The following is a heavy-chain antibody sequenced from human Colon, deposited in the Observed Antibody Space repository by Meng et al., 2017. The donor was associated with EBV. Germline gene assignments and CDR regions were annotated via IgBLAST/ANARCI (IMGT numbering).Heavy chain of an antibody. CDR2: IYHSGST. V-gene: IGHV4-4*02. CDR3: ARGGYYSFDY. Sequence: QGQLMGRGPGLVKPSETLSLTCAVSGGSISSVYWWTWVRQSPGKGLEWIGEIYHSGSTNYNPSLKSRVTISVDKSKNQFSLKLTSVTAADTAVYYCARGGYYSFDYWGQRTLVTVSS. D-gene: IGHD5-18*01. J-gene: IGHJ4*02. CDR1: GGSISSVYW.